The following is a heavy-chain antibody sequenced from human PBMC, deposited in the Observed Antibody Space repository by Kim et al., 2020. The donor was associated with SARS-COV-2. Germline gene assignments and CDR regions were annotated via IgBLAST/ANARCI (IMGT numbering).Heavy chain of an antibody. V-gene: IGHV3-23*01. J-gene: IGHJ4*02. CDR3: AKGRRYYDSSGNYFDY. Sequence: SVKGRLTISRDNSKNTLYLQMNSLRAEDTAVYYCAKGRRYYDSSGNYFDYWGQGTLVTVSS. D-gene: IGHD3-22*01.